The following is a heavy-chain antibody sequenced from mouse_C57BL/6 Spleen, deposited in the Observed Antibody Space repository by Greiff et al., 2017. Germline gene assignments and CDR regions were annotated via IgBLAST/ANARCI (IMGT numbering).Heavy chain of an antibody. Sequence: QVQLQQSGAELVKPGASVKLSCKASGYTFTSYWMHWVKQRPGQGLEWIGMIHPNSGSTNYNEKFKSKATLTVDKSSSTAYMQLSSLTSEDSAVYYCARDGSSYFDYWGQGTTLTVSS. CDR2: IHPNSGST. V-gene: IGHV1-64*01. J-gene: IGHJ2*01. D-gene: IGHD1-1*01. CDR1: GYTFTSYW. CDR3: ARDGSSYFDY.